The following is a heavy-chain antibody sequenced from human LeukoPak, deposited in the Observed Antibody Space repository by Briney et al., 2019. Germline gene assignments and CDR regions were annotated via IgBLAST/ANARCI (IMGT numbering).Heavy chain of an antibody. D-gene: IGHD3-10*01. Sequence: SETLSLTCTVSSGSISNYYWSWIRQPAGKGLEWIGRIYTSGTTHYNPSLKSRVTMSVDTSKNQFSLNLSSVTAADTAVYYCARDSGERGSGSYLIAYWGQGTLVTVSS. CDR3: ARDSGERGSGSYLIAY. CDR2: IYTSGTT. CDR1: SGSISNYY. V-gene: IGHV4-4*07. J-gene: IGHJ4*02.